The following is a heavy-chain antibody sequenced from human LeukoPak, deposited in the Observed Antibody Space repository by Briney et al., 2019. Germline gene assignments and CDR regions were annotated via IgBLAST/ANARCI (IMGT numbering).Heavy chain of an antibody. D-gene: IGHD5/OR15-5a*01. Sequence: ASVKLSCKASGYTFTSYYMHWVRQAPGQGLEWMGIINPSGGSTSYAQKFQGRVTMTRDTSINTAYMDLSRLRSDDTGVYYCARGRNSVYYFNVVAPYYFDYWGQVSLVTVSS. CDR3: ARGRNSVYYFNVVAPYYFDY. CDR1: GYTFTSYY. J-gene: IGHJ4*02. CDR2: INPSGGST. V-gene: IGHV1-46*01.